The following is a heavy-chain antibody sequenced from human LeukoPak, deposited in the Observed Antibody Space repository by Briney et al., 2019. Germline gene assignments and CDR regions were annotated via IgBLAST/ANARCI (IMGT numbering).Heavy chain of an antibody. CDR1: GGSFSGYY. Sequence: KASETLSLTCAVYGGSFSGYYWSWIRQPPGKGLEWIGEINHSGSTNYNPSLKSRVTISVDTSKNQFSLKLSSVTAADTAVYYCARHRGRYYYDSSGYYPGRTYYFDYWGQGTLVTVSS. CDR2: INHSGST. V-gene: IGHV4-34*01. J-gene: IGHJ4*02. CDR3: ARHRGRYYYDSSGYYPGRTYYFDY. D-gene: IGHD3-22*01.